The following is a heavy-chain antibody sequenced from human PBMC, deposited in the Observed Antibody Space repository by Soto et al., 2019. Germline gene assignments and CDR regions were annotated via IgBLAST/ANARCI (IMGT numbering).Heavy chain of an antibody. J-gene: IGHJ5*02. CDR3: ARGSVVLRYFDWLQNWFDP. CDR2: IYYSGST. V-gene: IGHV4-59*12. CDR1: GGSISSYY. D-gene: IGHD3-9*01. Sequence: PSETLSLTCTVSGGSISSYYWSWIRQPPGKGLEWIGEIYYSGSTNYNPSLKSRVTISVDTSKNQFSLKLSSVTAADTAVYYCARGSVVLRYFDWLQNWFDPWGQGTLVTVSS.